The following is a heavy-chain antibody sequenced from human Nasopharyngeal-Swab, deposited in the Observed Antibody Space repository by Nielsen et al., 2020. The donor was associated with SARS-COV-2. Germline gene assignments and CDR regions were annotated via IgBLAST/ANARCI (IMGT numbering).Heavy chain of an antibody. CDR2: ISYDGSNK. CDR3: ARDLGDV. CDR1: GFTFSSYA. Sequence: GESLKISCAASGFTFSSYAMHWVRQAPGKGLEWVAVISYDGSNKYYADSAKGRFTISRDNSKNTLYLQMNSLRAEDTAVYYCARDLGDVWGKGTTVTVSS. V-gene: IGHV3-30-3*01. J-gene: IGHJ6*04.